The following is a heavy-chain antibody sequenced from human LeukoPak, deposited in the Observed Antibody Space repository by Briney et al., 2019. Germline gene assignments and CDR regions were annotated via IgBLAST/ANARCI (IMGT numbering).Heavy chain of an antibody. Sequence: SETLSLTCTVSGGSISSYYWSWIRQPPGKGLEWIGYIYYSGSTNYNPSLKSRVTISVDTSKNQFSLKLSSVTAADTAVYYCARSAGPVAWFDPWGQGTLVTVSS. CDR2: IYYSGST. J-gene: IGHJ5*02. V-gene: IGHV4-59*08. CDR3: ARSAGPVAWFDP. CDR1: GGSISSYY.